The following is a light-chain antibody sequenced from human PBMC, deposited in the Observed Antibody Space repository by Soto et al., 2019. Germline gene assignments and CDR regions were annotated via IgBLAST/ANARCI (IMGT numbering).Light chain of an antibody. Sequence: QSVLTQPPSVSATAGERVTISCSGSDSNIKIYTVNWYQQFPGAAPKLLIYKNNERPSGVPDRFSGAKSAPSASLVISGLQTEEEADYYCATWDDSLNGQVFGGGTKVTVL. V-gene: IGLV1-44*01. CDR3: ATWDDSLNGQV. CDR1: DSNIKIYT. J-gene: IGLJ3*02. CDR2: KNN.